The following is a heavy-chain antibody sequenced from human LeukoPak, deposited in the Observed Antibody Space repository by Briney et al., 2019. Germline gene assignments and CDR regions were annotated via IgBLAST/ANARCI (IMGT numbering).Heavy chain of an antibody. CDR1: GYSFTSYW. CDR3: ARTTIGYCSSTSCYVFDY. J-gene: IGHJ4*02. D-gene: IGHD2-2*01. CDR2: IYPGDSDT. Sequence: GESLKISCKGSGYSFTSYWISWVRQMPGKGLEWMGIIYPGDSDTRYSPSFQGQVTISADKSISTAYLQWSSLKASDTAMYYCARTTIGYCSSTSCYVFDYWGQGTLVTVSS. V-gene: IGHV5-51*01.